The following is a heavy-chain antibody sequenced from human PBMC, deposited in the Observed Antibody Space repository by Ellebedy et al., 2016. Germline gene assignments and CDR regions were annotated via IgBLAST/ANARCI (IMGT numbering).Heavy chain of an antibody. CDR2: ISTYTGNT. V-gene: IGHV1-18*01. D-gene: IGHD3-16*02. J-gene: IGHJ4*02. CDR3: GRDSLGYTSLTDY. Sequence: ASVKVSXXASGYTFNSHSISWVRQAPGQGLEWVGWISTYTGNTNYTQRVQGRVSLTTDTSTSTAYLELRSLRSDDTAVYYCGRDSLGYTSLTDYWGQGTLVTVSA. CDR1: GYTFNSHS.